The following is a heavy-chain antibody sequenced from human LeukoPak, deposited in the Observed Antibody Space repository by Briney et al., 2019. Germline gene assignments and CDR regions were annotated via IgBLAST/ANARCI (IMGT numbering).Heavy chain of an antibody. Sequence: PSETLSLTCTVSGGSISSSSYYWGWIRQPPGKGLEWIACIYYSGSTNYNPSLKSRVTISLDTSKSQFSLKLTSVTAADTAVYYRARAPIPYDRSRTDYRFDPWGQGTLVTVAS. V-gene: IGHV4-39*07. CDR2: IYYSGST. CDR3: ARAPIPYDRSRTDYRFDP. J-gene: IGHJ5*02. CDR1: GGSISSSSYY. D-gene: IGHD3-16*01.